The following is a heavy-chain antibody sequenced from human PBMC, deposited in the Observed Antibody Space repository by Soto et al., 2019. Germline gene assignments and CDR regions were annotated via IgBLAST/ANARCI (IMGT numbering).Heavy chain of an antibody. Sequence: PSETLSLTSPASGVSISSYDWSWIRQPPGKGLEWIGYIYYSGSTNYNPSLKSRVTISVDTSKNQFSLKLSSVTAADTAVYYCARSPRGYFDYWGQGTLVTVSS. CDR3: ARSPRGYFDY. J-gene: IGHJ4*02. CDR1: GVSISSYD. CDR2: IYYSGST. V-gene: IGHV4-59*01.